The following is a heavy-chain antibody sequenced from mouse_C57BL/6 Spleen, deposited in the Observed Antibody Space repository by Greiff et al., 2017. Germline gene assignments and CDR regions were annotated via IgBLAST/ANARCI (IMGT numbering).Heavy chain of an antibody. CDR1: GYAFSSSW. CDR2: IYPGDGDT. Sequence: QVQLQQSGPELVKPGASVKISCKASGYAFSSSWMNWVKQRPGKGLEWIGRIYPGDGDTNYNGKFKGKATLTADKSSSTAYMQLSSLTSEDSAVYYCARYGKTGSLNWVFDYWGQGTTLTVSS. J-gene: IGHJ2*01. CDR3: ARYGKTGSLNWVFDY. V-gene: IGHV1-82*01. D-gene: IGHD4-1*01.